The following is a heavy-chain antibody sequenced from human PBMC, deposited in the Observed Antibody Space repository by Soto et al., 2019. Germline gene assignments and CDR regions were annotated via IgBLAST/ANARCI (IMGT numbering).Heavy chain of an antibody. J-gene: IGHJ6*02. CDR1: GFTFTSSA. Sequence: ASVKVSCKASGFTFTSSAVQWVRQARGQRLEWIGWIVVGSGNTNYAQKFQERVTITRDMSTSTAYMELSSLRSEDTAVYYCAADPSELRYFDWFPLDYSYYGMDVWGQGTTVTVSS. V-gene: IGHV1-58*01. CDR2: IVVGSGNT. D-gene: IGHD3-9*01. CDR3: AADPSELRYFDWFPLDYSYYGMDV.